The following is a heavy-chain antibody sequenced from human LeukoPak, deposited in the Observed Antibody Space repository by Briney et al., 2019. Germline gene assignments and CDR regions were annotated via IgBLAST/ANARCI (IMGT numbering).Heavy chain of an antibody. CDR3: ARGGSYYGSGKDWFDP. CDR1: GGTFSSYA. Sequence: SVKVSCKASGGTFSSYAISWVRQAPGQGLEWMGRIIPILGIAKYAQKFQGRVTITADKSTSTAYMELSSLRSEDTAVYYCARGGSYYGSGKDWFDPWGQGTLVTVSS. CDR2: IIPILGIA. J-gene: IGHJ5*02. V-gene: IGHV1-69*04. D-gene: IGHD3-10*01.